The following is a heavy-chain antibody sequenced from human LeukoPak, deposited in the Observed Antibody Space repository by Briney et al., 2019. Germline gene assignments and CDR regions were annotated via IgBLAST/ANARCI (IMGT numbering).Heavy chain of an antibody. D-gene: IGHD3-3*01. CDR3: ARSTGDFWSPYDY. CDR2: IYSGGST. Sequence: GGSLRLSCAASESIVSGNYMTWVRQAPGKGLEWVSVIYSGGSTYYADSVKGRFTISRDNSKNTLYLQMNSLRAEDTAVYYCARSTGDFWSPYDYWGQGTLVTVSS. J-gene: IGHJ4*02. CDR1: ESIVSGNY. V-gene: IGHV3-66*01.